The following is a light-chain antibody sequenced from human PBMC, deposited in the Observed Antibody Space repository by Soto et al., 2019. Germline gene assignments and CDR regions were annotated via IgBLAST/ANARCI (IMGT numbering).Light chain of an antibody. CDR3: QQRSNWPSLT. CDR1: QSESTY. CDR2: DAF. Sequence: EIVLTQSPATQSLSPGDRATLSCRASQSESTYLAWYQQRPGQAPRLLIYDAFTRATGIPARFSGSGSGTDFTLTISSLEPEDFALYYCQQRSNWPSLTFGGGTKVEIK. V-gene: IGKV3-11*01. J-gene: IGKJ4*01.